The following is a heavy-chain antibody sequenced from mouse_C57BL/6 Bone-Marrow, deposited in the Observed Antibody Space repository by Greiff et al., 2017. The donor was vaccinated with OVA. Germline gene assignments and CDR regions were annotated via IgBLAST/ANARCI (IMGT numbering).Heavy chain of an antibody. CDR1: GFTFSSYG. D-gene: IGHD1-1*01. V-gene: IGHV5-6*01. CDR2: ISSGGSYT. CDR3: ARHEYYGSSPYWYFDV. J-gene: IGHJ1*03. Sequence: EVHLVESGGDLVKPGGSLKLSCAASGFTFSSYGMSWVRQTPDKRLEWVATISSGGSYTYYPDSVKGRFTISRDNAKNTLYLQMSSLKSEDTAMYYCARHEYYGSSPYWYFDVWGTGTTVTVSS.